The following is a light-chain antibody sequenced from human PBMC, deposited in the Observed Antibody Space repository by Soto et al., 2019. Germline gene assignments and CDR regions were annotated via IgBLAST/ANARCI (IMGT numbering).Light chain of an antibody. J-gene: IGKJ1*01. CDR2: DVS. V-gene: IGKV1-5*01. CDR1: QSISSW. Sequence: DIQMTQSPSTLSASVGDRVTITCRASQSISSWLAWYQQKPGQAPKLLMYDVSRLESGVPSRFSGSGSGTEFTLTISSLEPDDFATYYCQQYTTYPWTFGLGTKVDIK. CDR3: QQYTTYPWT.